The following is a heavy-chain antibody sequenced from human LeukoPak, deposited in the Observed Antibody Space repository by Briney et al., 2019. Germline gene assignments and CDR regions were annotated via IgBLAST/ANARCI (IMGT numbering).Heavy chain of an antibody. D-gene: IGHD3-22*01. CDR2: ISSSSSYI. J-gene: IGHJ4*02. CDR1: GFAFSSYS. Sequence: GGSLRLSCAVSGFAFSSYSMNWVRQAPGKGLEWVSSISSSSSYIYYADSVKGRFTISRDNAKNSLYLQMNSLRAEDTAVYYCATAEIDYYDSSGRDYWGQGTLVTVSS. CDR3: ATAEIDYYDSSGRDY. V-gene: IGHV3-21*01.